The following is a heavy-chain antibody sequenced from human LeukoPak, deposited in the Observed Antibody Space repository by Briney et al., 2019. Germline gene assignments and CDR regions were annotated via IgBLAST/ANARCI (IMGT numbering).Heavy chain of an antibody. V-gene: IGHV3-30*02. CDR1: GFTFRDYG. Sequence: PGGSLRLSCGASGFTFRDYGMHWVRQAPGKGLEWVAFIRYDGSEQYYEDPVKGRFTISRDNSKNTLSLQMNSLRVEDTAIYYCVKGLDYSLEIWGQGTMVTVSS. D-gene: IGHD3-16*01. CDR2: IRYDGSEQ. CDR3: VKGLDYSLEI. J-gene: IGHJ3*02.